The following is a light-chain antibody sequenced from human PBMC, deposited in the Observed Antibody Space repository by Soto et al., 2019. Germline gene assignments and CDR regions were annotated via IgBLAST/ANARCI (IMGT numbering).Light chain of an antibody. V-gene: IGKV1-27*01. Sequence: DIQMTQSPSSLSASVGDRVTITCRASQGISNYLAWYQQKPGKVPKLLIYDASTLQSGVPSRFSGSGSGTDVTRTISSLQPEDVATYYCQTYNSAPGTFGQGTKVEIK. CDR2: DAS. CDR1: QGISNY. CDR3: QTYNSAPGT. J-gene: IGKJ1*01.